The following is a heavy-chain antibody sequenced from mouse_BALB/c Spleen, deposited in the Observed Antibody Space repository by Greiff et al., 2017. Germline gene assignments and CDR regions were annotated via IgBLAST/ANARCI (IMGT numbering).Heavy chain of an antibody. V-gene: IGHV5-12-2*01. CDR1: GFTFSSYT. D-gene: IGHD2-1*01. Sequence: EVKLQESGGGLVQPGGSLKLSCAASGFTFSSYTMSWVRQTPEKRLEWVAYISNGGGSTYYPDTVKGRFTISRDNAKNTLYLQMSSLKSEDTAMYYCARQGYGNPYAMDYWGQGTSVTVSS. J-gene: IGHJ4*01. CDR3: ARQGYGNPYAMDY. CDR2: ISNGGGST.